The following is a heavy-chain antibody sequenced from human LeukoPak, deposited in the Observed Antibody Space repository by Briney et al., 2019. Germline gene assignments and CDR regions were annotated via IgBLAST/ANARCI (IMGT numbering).Heavy chain of an antibody. V-gene: IGHV1-69*04. CDR3: ARDLSSGWYYFDY. J-gene: IGHJ4*02. Sequence: GSSVKVSCKASGGTFSSYTISWVRQAPGQGLEWMGRIIPILGIANYAQKFQGRVTITADKSTSTAYMELSSLRSEDTAVYYCARDLSSGWYYFDYWGQGTLVTVSS. CDR2: IIPILGIA. CDR1: GGTFSSYT. D-gene: IGHD6-19*01.